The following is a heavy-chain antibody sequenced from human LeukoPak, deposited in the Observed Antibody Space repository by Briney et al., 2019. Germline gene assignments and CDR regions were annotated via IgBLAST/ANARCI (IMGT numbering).Heavy chain of an antibody. J-gene: IGHJ4*02. D-gene: IGHD3/OR15-3a*01. CDR3: ARRRDFIDY. Sequence: GGSLRLSCAASGFTFSTYAIHWVRQAPGKGLEWVVVISYDGTNKNYADSVKGRFAISRDNAKNSLYLQMNSLRAEDTAVYYCARRRDFIDYWGQGTLVTVSS. V-gene: IGHV3-30*07. CDR2: ISYDGTNK. CDR1: GFTFSTYA.